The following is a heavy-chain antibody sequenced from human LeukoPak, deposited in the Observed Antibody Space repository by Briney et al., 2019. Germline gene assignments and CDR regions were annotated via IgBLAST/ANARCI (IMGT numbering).Heavy chain of an antibody. CDR2: IDPSDSYT. CDR3: ARGYCSSTSCQGSSYYYYGIDV. CDR1: GYSFTSYW. Sequence: GESLKISCKGSGYSFTSYWISWVRQMPGKGLEWMGRIDPSDSYTNYSPSFQGHVTISADKSISTAYLQWSSLKASGTAMYYCARGYCSSTSCQGSSYYYYGIDVWGKGTTVTVSS. D-gene: IGHD2-2*01. J-gene: IGHJ6*04. V-gene: IGHV5-10-1*01.